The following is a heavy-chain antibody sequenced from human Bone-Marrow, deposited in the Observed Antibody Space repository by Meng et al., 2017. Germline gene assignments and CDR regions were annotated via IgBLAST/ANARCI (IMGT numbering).Heavy chain of an antibody. CDR3: GRDSSSWFFNY. Sequence: ESLKISCTVSGYSISSGYYWGWIRQPPGKGLEWIGSIYHSGSTYYNPSLRGRLSISVDTSKNQFFLRLSSVTAADTAVYYCGRDSSSWFFNYWGQGTLVTVSS. J-gene: IGHJ4*02. CDR2: IYHSGST. CDR1: GYSISSGYY. V-gene: IGHV4-38-2*02. D-gene: IGHD6-13*01.